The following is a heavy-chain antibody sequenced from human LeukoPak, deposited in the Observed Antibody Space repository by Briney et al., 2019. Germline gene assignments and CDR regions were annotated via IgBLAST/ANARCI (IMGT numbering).Heavy chain of an antibody. CDR1: GHTFTRYG. V-gene: IGHV1-18*04. CDR3: ARDDAQDSGYFDY. J-gene: IGHJ4*02. D-gene: IGHD1-26*01. Sequence: ASVQVSCKASGHTFTRYGTSWVRQPPGQGLEWMGWISGYNGNTKYAQKFQGRVTMTTDTSTSTAYMDLRNLRSDDTAMYYCARDDAQDSGYFDYWGQGTLVTVSS. CDR2: ISGYNGNT.